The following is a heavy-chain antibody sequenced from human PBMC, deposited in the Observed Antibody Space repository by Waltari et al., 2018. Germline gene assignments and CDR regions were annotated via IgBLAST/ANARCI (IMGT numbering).Heavy chain of an antibody. D-gene: IGHD3-3*01. J-gene: IGHJ4*02. V-gene: IGHV1-69*05. Sequence: QVQLVQSGAEVKKPGSSVKVSCKASGGTFSSYAISWVRQAPGQGLEWMGGIIPIFGTANYARKFRGRVTITTDESTSTAYMELSSLRSEDTAVYYCAVDSNDFASSYYFDYWGQGTLVTVSS. CDR2: IIPIFGTA. CDR3: AVDSNDFASSYYFDY. CDR1: GGTFSSYA.